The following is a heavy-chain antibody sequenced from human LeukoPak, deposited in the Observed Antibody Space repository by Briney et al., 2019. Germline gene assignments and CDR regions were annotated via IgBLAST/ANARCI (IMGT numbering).Heavy chain of an antibody. CDR1: GFTFSIFA. D-gene: IGHD5-24*01. Sequence: GGSLRLSCAASGFTFSIFAMSWVRQAPGKGLEWVSTISGSGGSTHYADSVKGRFTISRDNAKNSLYLQMNSLRAEDTAVYYCARVPGMAAQYFQHWGQGTLVTVSS. J-gene: IGHJ1*01. CDR2: ISGSGGST. CDR3: ARVPGMAAQYFQH. V-gene: IGHV3-23*01.